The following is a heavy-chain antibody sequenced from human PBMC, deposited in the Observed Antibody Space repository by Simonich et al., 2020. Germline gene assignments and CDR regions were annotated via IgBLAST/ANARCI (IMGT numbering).Heavy chain of an antibody. D-gene: IGHD2-2*01. V-gene: IGHV1-2*06. CDR1: GYTFTGYY. Sequence: QVQLVQSGAEVKKPGASVKVSCKASGYTFTGYYMHWVRQTPGQGLEWMGRINPNSGGTNYAQKFQGRVTMTRDTSISTAYMELSRLRSDDTAVYYCARKYCSSTSCYEEAFDIWGQGTMVTVPS. CDR2: INPNSGGT. J-gene: IGHJ3*02. CDR3: ARKYCSSTSCYEEAFDI.